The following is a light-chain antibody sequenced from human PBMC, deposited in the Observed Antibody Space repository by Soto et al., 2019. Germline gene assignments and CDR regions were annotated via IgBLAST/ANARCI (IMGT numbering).Light chain of an antibody. V-gene: IGKV4-1*01. Sequence: DIVMTQSPDSLAVSLGEMATINCKSSQSLLANCNNKNCLAWYQHKPGQPPKMLILWASTRESGVPDRFSGSVSGTDLALTISSLQAEDAAGYYCQHLFSHPFHFGQGTKLEIK. J-gene: IGKJ2*01. CDR3: QHLFSHPFH. CDR2: WAS. CDR1: QSLLANCNNKNC.